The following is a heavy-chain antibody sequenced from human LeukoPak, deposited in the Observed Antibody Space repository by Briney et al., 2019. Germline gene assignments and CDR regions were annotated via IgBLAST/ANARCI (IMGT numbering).Heavy chain of an antibody. V-gene: IGHV3-48*03. Sequence: GGSLRLSCAASGFTFSSYEMNWVRQAPGKGLEWVSYISSSGSTIYYADSVKGRFTISRDNAKNSLYLQMNSLKTEDTAVYYCTRDLGMVSDYYYMDVWGKGTTVTVSS. D-gene: IGHD2-15*01. CDR3: TRDLGMVSDYYYMDV. CDR1: GFTFSSYE. J-gene: IGHJ6*03. CDR2: ISSSGSTI.